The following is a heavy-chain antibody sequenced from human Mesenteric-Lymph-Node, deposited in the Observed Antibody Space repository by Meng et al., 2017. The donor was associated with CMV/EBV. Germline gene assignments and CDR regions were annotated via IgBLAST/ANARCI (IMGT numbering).Heavy chain of an antibody. CDR2: IGSGSSI. J-gene: IGHJ6*02. V-gene: IGHV3-69-1*01. CDR3: TTDCPSTSCYSYYYYGMDV. Sequence: GGSLRLSCAASGFTFSSYDMNWVRQAPGKGLEWVSYIGSGSSIYYADSVKGRFTISRDDSKNTLYLQMNSLKTEDTAVYYCTTDCPSTSCYSYYYYGMDVWGQGTTVTVSS. CDR1: GFTFSSYD. D-gene: IGHD2-2*01.